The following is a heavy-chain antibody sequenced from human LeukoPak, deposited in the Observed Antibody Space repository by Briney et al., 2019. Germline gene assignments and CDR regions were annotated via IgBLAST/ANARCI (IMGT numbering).Heavy chain of an antibody. D-gene: IGHD6-19*01. Sequence: GASVKVPCKASGYTFTSYGISWVRQAPGQGLEWMGWISAYNGNTNYAQKLQGRVTMTTDTSTSTAYMELRSLRSDDTAVYFCASGPTVADDAFDIWGQGTMVTVSS. V-gene: IGHV1-18*01. CDR2: ISAYNGNT. CDR1: GYTFTSYG. J-gene: IGHJ3*02. CDR3: ASGPTVADDAFDI.